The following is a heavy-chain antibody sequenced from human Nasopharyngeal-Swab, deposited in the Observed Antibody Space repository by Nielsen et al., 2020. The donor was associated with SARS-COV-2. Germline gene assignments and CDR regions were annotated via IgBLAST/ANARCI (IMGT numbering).Heavy chain of an antibody. V-gene: IGHV1-2*02. CDR1: GYTFTGYY. CDR3: ARGGDYVWGSYLWFDP. D-gene: IGHD3-16*02. J-gene: IGHJ5*02. CDR2: INPNSGGT. Sequence: ASVKVSCKASGYTFTGYYMHWVRQAPGQGLEWMGWINPNSGGTNYAQKFQGRVTKTRDTSISTAYMELSRLRSDDTAVYYCARGGDYVWGSYLWFDPWGQGTLVTVSS.